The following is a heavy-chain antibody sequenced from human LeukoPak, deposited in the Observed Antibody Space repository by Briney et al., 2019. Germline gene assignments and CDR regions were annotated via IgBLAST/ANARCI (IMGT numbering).Heavy chain of an antibody. CDR3: ARVVKIVGATSYNFDY. CDR1: GGSISSSNW. CDR2: FYHSEST. Sequence: SGTLSLTCAVSGGSISSSNWWSWVRQPPGEAVEWIVEFYHSESTNYNPSLKSRVTISVDKSKNQFSLNLSSVTAADTAVYYCARVVKIVGATSYNFDYWGQGTLVTVSS. V-gene: IGHV4-4*02. J-gene: IGHJ4*02. D-gene: IGHD1-26*01.